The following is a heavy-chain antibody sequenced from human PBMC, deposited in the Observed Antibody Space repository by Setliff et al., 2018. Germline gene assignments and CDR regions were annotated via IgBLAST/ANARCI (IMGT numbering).Heavy chain of an antibody. CDR2: IDWNGGSP. CDR1: GFTFDDYG. CDR3: AREGVDTRSSTDYRYYMDV. Sequence: GGSLRLSCAASGFTFDDYGMSWVRQVPGKGLEWVSGIDWNGGSPAYADSVKGRFTISRDNVKKSLYLQMNSLRAEDTAVYYCAREGVDTRSSTDYRYYMDVWGKGTTVTVSS. J-gene: IGHJ6*03. D-gene: IGHD5-18*01. V-gene: IGHV3-20*04.